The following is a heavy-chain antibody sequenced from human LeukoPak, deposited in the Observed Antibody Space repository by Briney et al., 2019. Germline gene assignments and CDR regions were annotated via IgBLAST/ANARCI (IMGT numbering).Heavy chain of an antibody. Sequence: SETLSLTCPVSGGSISSHYWSWIRQPPGKELEWIGYIYYSGSTNYNPSLKSRVTISVDTSKNQFSLKLSSVTAADTAVYYCARAPHLQEIWFGESSGYYYYYMDVWGKGTTVTVSS. CDR2: IYYSGST. J-gene: IGHJ6*03. CDR3: ARAPHLQEIWFGESSGYYYYYMDV. D-gene: IGHD3-10*01. CDR1: GGSISSHY. V-gene: IGHV4-59*11.